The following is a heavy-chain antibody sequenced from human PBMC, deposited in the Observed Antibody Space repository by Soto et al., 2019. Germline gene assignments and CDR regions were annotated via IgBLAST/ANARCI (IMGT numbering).Heavy chain of an antibody. J-gene: IGHJ4*02. Sequence: QITLKESGPTLVRPTQTLTLTCAFSGFSLSTSGVGVGWIRQPPGKALEWLAVIYWDDGKHYSPSLRSRLTITKDTSKNQVVLTMTNMDPMDTGTYYCAHQGPEDWPLDYWGQGTLVTVSS. D-gene: IGHD3-9*01. CDR2: IYWDDGK. V-gene: IGHV2-5*02. CDR1: GFSLSTSGVG. CDR3: AHQGPEDWPLDY.